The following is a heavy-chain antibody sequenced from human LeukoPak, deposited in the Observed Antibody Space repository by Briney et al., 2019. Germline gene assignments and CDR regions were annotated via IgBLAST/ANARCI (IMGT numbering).Heavy chain of an antibody. Sequence: PSETLSLTCTVSGGSISSSSYYWGWIRQPPGKGLEWIGNIYDSGSTYYNPSLKSRVTISVDMSKNQFSLKLTSVTAADTAVYYCAGSDGSGSYYPTYYFDYWGQGILVTVSS. D-gene: IGHD3-10*01. CDR1: GGSISSSSYY. V-gene: IGHV4-39*07. J-gene: IGHJ4*02. CDR2: IYDSGST. CDR3: AGSDGSGSYYPTYYFDY.